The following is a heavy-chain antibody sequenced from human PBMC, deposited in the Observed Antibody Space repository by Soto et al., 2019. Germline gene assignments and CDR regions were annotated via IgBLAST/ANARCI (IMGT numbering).Heavy chain of an antibody. V-gene: IGHV3-74*01. Sequence: EVQLVESGGDLVQPGGSLRLSCAASGFTFSSYWMHWVRQAPGKGLVWVSRINTDGSSTNYADSVKGRFTISRDNAKNTRLLQMNSLRDEDTAVYYCASGYSSTGYNAFDIWGQGTMVTVSS. J-gene: IGHJ3*02. D-gene: IGHD6-13*01. CDR2: INTDGSST. CDR3: ASGYSSTGYNAFDI. CDR1: GFTFSSYW.